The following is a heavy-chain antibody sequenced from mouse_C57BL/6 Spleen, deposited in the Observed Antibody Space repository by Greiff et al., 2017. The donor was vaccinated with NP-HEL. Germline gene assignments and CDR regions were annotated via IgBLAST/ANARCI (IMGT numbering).Heavy chain of an antibody. CDR3: TRAIDYDEGYYFDY. V-gene: IGHV1-15*01. CDR2: IDPETGGT. J-gene: IGHJ2*01. D-gene: IGHD2-4*01. CDR1: GYTFTDYE. Sequence: QVQLQQSGAELVRPGASVTLSCKASGYTFTDYEMHWVKQTPVHGLEWIGAIDPETGGTAYNQKFKGKAILTADKSSSTAYMELRSLTSEDSAVYYCTRAIDYDEGYYFDYWGQGTTLTVSS.